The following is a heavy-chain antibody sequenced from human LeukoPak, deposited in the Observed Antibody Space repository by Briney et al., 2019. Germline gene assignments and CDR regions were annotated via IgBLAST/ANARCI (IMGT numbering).Heavy chain of an antibody. CDR3: ARGPHYSSSWYGLEY. CDR1: GFTSSDYW. CDR2: VSGDGSTT. V-gene: IGHV3-74*01. Sequence: GGSLRLSCAASGFTSSDYWIHWVRQAPGKGLVWVSRVSGDGSTTTYADSVKGRFTIFRDSAKNTVNLQMNSLRAEDTAVYSCARGPHYSSSWYGLEYLSQGTLVTVSS. D-gene: IGHD6-13*01. J-gene: IGHJ4*02.